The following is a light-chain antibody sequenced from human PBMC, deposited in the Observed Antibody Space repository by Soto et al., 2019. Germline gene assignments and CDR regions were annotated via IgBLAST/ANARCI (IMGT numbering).Light chain of an antibody. Sequence: DIQMTQSPTSLYASVGDRVTITCRASQNINNFLTWYQQKSGKAPNLLIYIASTLESGVPSRVSGSGSGTAFTLTISSLQPEDFANYYCQQSYSTPRTFGQGTKVDVK. J-gene: IGKJ1*01. CDR1: QNINNF. V-gene: IGKV1-39*01. CDR2: IAS. CDR3: QQSYSTPRT.